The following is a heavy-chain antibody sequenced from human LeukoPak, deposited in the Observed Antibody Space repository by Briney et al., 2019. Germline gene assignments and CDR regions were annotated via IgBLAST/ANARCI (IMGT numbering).Heavy chain of an antibody. J-gene: IGHJ4*02. Sequence: GGSLRLSCAASGFTFSSYSMNWVRQAPGKGLEWVSSISSSSSYIYYADSVKGRFTISRDNAKNSLYLQMNSLRAEDTAVYYCAKDPFPYGSGSYYNWWGQGTLVTVSS. CDR1: GFTFSSYS. D-gene: IGHD3-10*01. V-gene: IGHV3-21*04. CDR2: ISSSSSYI. CDR3: AKDPFPYGSGSYYNW.